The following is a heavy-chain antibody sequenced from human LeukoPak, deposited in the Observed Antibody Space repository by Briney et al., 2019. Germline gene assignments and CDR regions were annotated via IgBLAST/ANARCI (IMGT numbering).Heavy chain of an antibody. J-gene: IGHJ2*01. V-gene: IGHV3-30-3*01. CDR2: ISYDGSNK. D-gene: IGHD6-25*01. Sequence: GGSLRLSCAAPGFTFSSYAMHWVRQAPGEGLEWVAVISYDGSNKYYADSVKGRFTISRDNSKNTLYLQMNSLRAEDTAVYYCARDGPARGYDLWGRGTLVTVSS. CDR3: ARDGPARGYDL. CDR1: GFTFSSYA.